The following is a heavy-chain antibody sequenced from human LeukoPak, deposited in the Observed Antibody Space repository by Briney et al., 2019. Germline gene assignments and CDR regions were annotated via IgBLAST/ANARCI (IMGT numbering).Heavy chain of an antibody. V-gene: IGHV3-23*01. CDR1: GFTFSSYA. Sequence: PGGSLRLSCAASGFTFSSYAMSWVRQAPGKGLEWVSAISGSGGSTYYADSVKGRFTISRDNSKNTLYLQMNSLRAVDTAVYYCANLHPGYCSSTSCYFDYWGQGTLVTVSS. D-gene: IGHD2-2*01. CDR3: ANLHPGYCSSTSCYFDY. J-gene: IGHJ4*02. CDR2: ISGSGGST.